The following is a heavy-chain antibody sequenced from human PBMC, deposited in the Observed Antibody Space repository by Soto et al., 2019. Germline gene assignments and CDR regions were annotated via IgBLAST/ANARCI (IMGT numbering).Heavy chain of an antibody. Sequence: ASVKVSCKVSGYTLTELSMHWVRQAPGKGLEWMGGFDPEDGETIYAQKFQGRVTMTEDTSTDTAYMELSSLRSEDTAVYYCATTNLWSGYYHFDYWGQGTLVTVLL. CDR3: ATTNLWSGYYHFDY. V-gene: IGHV1-24*01. D-gene: IGHD3-3*01. CDR2: FDPEDGET. CDR1: GYTLTELS. J-gene: IGHJ4*02.